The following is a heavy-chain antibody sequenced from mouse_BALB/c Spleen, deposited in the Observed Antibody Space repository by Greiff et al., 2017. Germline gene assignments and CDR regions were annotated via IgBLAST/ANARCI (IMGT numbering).Heavy chain of an antibody. V-gene: IGHV1-69*02. CDR1: GYTFTSYW. CDR3: ARHYGWYFDV. CDR2: IDPSDSET. D-gene: IGHD1-1*01. J-gene: IGHJ1*01. Sequence: QVQLQQPGAELVKPGAPVKLSCTASGYTFTSYWMNWVKQRPGRGLEWIGRIDPSDSETHYNQKFKDKATLTVDKSSSTAYIQLSSLTSEDSAVYYCARHYGWYFDVWGAGTTVTVSA.